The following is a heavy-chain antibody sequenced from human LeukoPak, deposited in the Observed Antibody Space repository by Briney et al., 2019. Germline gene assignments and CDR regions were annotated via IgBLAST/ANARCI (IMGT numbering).Heavy chain of an antibody. CDR1: GFTFSSYA. V-gene: IGHV3-23*01. CDR3: AKQTTGYSGSGVDY. D-gene: IGHD3-10*01. J-gene: IGHJ4*02. CDR2: ISDSGDSA. Sequence: GGSLRLSCAASGFTFSSYAMSWVRQAPGKGLEWVSGISDSGDSAHYADSVKGRFTISRDNSKNTLYLQMNSLRAEDTAVYFCAKQTTGYSGSGVDYWGQGTLVTVSS.